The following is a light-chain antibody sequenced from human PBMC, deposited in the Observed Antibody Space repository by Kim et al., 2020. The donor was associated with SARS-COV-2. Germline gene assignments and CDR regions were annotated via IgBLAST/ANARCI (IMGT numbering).Light chain of an antibody. V-gene: IGKV3-15*01. J-gene: IGKJ2*01. CDR3: QQYNKRYT. CDR2: GAS. Sequence: SVWERERATRSGRESQTISNNVGCCQKNPGQAPSLIMGGASSGATNIHGRCSGGGARTDITITISSLQAEDLADYYCQQYNKRYTFGQGTKLEI. CDR1: QTISNN.